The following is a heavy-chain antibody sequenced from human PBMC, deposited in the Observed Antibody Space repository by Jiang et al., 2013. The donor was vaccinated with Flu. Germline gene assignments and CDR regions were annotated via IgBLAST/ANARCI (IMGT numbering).Heavy chain of an antibody. CDR1: GGSISSYY. J-gene: IGHJ2*01. CDR3: ARDTAMATTPRYFDL. V-gene: IGHV4-59*01. Sequence: GSGLVKPSETLSLTCTVSGGSISSYYWSWIRQPPGKGLEWIGYIYYSGSTNYNPSLKSRVTISVDTSKNQFSLKLSSVTAADTAVYYCARDTAMATTPRYFDLWGLAPWSLSPQ. D-gene: IGHD5-18*01. CDR2: IYYSGST.